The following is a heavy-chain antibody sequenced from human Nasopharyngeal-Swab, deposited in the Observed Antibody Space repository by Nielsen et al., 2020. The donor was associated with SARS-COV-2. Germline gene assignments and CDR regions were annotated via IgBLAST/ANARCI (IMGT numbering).Heavy chain of an antibody. CDR3: AREAGTTVTTYGGVPDY. V-gene: IGHV3-33*01. D-gene: IGHD4-17*01. J-gene: IGHJ4*02. CDR2: IWYDGSNK. Sequence: VRQAPGKGLEWVAVIWYDGSNKYYADSVKGRFTISRDNSKNTLYLQMNSLRAEDTAVYYCAREAGTTVTTYGGVPDYWGQGTLVTVS.